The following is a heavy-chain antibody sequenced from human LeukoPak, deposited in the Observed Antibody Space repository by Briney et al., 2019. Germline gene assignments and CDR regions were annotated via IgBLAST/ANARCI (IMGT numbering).Heavy chain of an antibody. CDR3: SDSADY. CDR1: GGSINSYY. V-gene: IGHV4-4*07. J-gene: IGHJ4*02. Sequence: SETLSLTCTVSGGSINSYYWSWIRQPAGKGLEWIGRIYTSGSTNYNPSLRSRVTMSVDTSKNQFSLKLSSVTAADTAVYYSSDSADYWGQGTLVTVSS. CDR2: IYTSGST. D-gene: IGHD5-18*01.